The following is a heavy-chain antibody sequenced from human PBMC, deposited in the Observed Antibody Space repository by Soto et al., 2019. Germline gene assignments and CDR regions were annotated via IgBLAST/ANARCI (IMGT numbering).Heavy chain of an antibody. CDR2: IWYDGSNK. V-gene: IGHV3-33*01. D-gene: IGHD4-17*01. Sequence: QVQLVESGGGVVQPGRSLRLSCAASGFTFSSYGMHWVRQASGKGLEWVAVIWYDGSNKYYADSVKGRFTISRDNSKNTLYLQMNSLRAEDTAVYYCARVRAYGGDWFDPWGQGTLVTVSS. CDR1: GFTFSSYG. J-gene: IGHJ5*02. CDR3: ARVRAYGGDWFDP.